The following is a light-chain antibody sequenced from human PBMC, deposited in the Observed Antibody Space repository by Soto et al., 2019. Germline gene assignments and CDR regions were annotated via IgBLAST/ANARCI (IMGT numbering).Light chain of an antibody. V-gene: IGKV1-27*01. J-gene: IGKJ3*01. CDR2: AAS. CDR1: QCISSY. CDR3: QKYNNVPLT. Sequence: DIQMTESPSTLSTSVGHRVTISCRASQCISSYLAWYQQKPGKAPKLLIYAASTLRSGVPSRFSGSGSGTDFTLTINSLQPEDFATYYCQKYNNVPLTFGPGTKVDIK.